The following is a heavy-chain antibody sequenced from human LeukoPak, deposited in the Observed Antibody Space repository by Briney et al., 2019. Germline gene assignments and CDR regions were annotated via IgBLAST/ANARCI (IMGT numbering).Heavy chain of an antibody. V-gene: IGHV1-18*01. CDR3: ARGATVTTDYFDY. CDR1: GYTIASYG. CDR2: ISTYDGHT. Sequence: ASVKVSCKASGYTIASYGISWVRQAPGQGLEWMGWISTYDGHTNYAQKLQGRVTMTTGASTSTAYMELRSLRSDDTAVYYCARGATVTTDYFDYWGQRTLVTVSS. J-gene: IGHJ4*02. D-gene: IGHD4-17*01.